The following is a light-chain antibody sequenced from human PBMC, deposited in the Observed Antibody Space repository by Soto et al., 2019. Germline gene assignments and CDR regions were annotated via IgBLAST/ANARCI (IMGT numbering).Light chain of an antibody. CDR3: QQSGSSPWT. V-gene: IGKV3-20*01. J-gene: IGKJ1*01. CDR2: GAS. Sequence: EIVLTQSPGTLSLSPGERATLSCRASQSVSSNYLAWYQQKPGQAPRPLIYGASSRATGIPDRFSGSGAGTEFTLTISRLEPEDFALYYCQQSGSSPWTFGQGTKVEIK. CDR1: QSVSSNY.